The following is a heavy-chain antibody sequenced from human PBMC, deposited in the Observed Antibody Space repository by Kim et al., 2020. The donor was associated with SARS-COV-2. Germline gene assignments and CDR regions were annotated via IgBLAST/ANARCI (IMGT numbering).Heavy chain of an antibody. V-gene: IGHV7-4-1*02. CDR1: GYTFTSYA. CDR3: ASMITFGGVIVMPNFDY. D-gene: IGHD3-16*02. J-gene: IGHJ4*01. Sequence: ASVKVSCKASGYTFTSYAMNWVRQAPGQGLEWMGWINTNTGNPTYAQGFTGRFVFSLDTSVSTAYLQISSLKAEDTAVYYCASMITFGGVIVMPNFDYWGQEPWSPSPQ. CDR2: INTNTGNP.